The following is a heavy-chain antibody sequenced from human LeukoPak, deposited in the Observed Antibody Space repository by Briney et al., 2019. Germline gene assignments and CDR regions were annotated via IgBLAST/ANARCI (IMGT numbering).Heavy chain of an antibody. CDR1: GYTFTSYA. D-gene: IGHD3-3*01. CDR3: ARDHLEGLPHFDY. Sequence: ASVKVSCKASGYTFTSYAMHWVRQAPGQRLEWMGWINAGNGDTKYSQKFQGRVTITRDTSASTAYMELRSLRSDDTAVYYCARDHLEGLPHFDYWGQGTLVTVSS. V-gene: IGHV1-3*01. J-gene: IGHJ4*02. CDR2: INAGNGDT.